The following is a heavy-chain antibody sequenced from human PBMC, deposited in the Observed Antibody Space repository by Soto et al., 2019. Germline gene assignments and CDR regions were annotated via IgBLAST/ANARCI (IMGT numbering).Heavy chain of an antibody. J-gene: IGHJ6*02. D-gene: IGHD6-19*01. Sequence: KQSQTLSLTCAISGDSVSSNSAAWNWIRQSPSRGLEWLGRTYYRSKWYNDYAVSVKSRITINPDTSKNQFSLQLNSVTPEDTAVYYCARAWTVEAVAGTLGYYYYGMDVWGQGTTVTVSS. V-gene: IGHV6-1*01. CDR3: ARAWTVEAVAGTLGYYYYGMDV. CDR2: TYYRSKWYN. CDR1: GDSVSSNSAA.